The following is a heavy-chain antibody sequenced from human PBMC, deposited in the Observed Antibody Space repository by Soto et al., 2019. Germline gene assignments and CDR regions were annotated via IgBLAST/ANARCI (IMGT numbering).Heavy chain of an antibody. D-gene: IGHD6-6*01. CDR3: ARGAGIAARRGGVY. CDR1: GGSFSGYY. Sequence: SETLSLTCAVYGGSFSGYYWSWIRQPPGKGLEWIGEINHSVSTNYNPSLKSRVTISVDTSKNQFSLKLSSVTAADTAVYYCARGAGIAARRGGVYWGQGTLVTVSS. J-gene: IGHJ4*02. CDR2: INHSVST. V-gene: IGHV4-34*01.